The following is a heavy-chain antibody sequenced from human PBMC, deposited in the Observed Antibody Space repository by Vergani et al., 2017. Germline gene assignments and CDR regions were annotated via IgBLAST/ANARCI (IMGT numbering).Heavy chain of an antibody. Sequence: QVQLVESGGGVVQPGRSLRLSCAASGFTFSSYAMHWVRQAPGKGLEWVAVISYDGSNKSYADSVKGRFTISRDNSKNTLYLQMNSLRAEDTAVYYCARTRVACSSTSCSDDAFDIWGQGTMVTVSS. CDR2: ISYDGSNK. D-gene: IGHD2-2*01. CDR3: ARTRVACSSTSCSDDAFDI. J-gene: IGHJ3*02. CDR1: GFTFSSYA. V-gene: IGHV3-30-3*01.